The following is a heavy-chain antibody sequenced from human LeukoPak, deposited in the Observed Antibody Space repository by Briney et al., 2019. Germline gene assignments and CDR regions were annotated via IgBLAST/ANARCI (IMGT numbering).Heavy chain of an antibody. D-gene: IGHD6-19*01. Sequence: GGSLRLSCAASGFTFSSYAMSWARQAPGKGLEWVSAISGSGGSTYYADSVKGRFTISRDNSKNTLYLQMNSLRAEDTAVYYCAKDTYYSSGRFDYWGQGTLVTVSS. CDR2: ISGSGGST. CDR1: GFTFSSYA. V-gene: IGHV3-23*01. CDR3: AKDTYYSSGRFDY. J-gene: IGHJ4*02.